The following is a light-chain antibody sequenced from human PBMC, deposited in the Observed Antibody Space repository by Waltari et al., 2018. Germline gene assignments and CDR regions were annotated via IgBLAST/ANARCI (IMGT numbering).Light chain of an antibody. CDR2: DVS. CDR1: ETVTSH. V-gene: IGKV3D-15*01. CDR3: QQYYEWQT. J-gene: IGKJ1*01. Sequence: EIVMTQSPAVLSVYPGQRATLSCRASETVTSHLAWYQQKPGQAPRPLIYDVSTRAAGIPARFSGSGSETEFTLTVTSLQSEDCAVYYCQQYYEWQTFGPGTKVEIK.